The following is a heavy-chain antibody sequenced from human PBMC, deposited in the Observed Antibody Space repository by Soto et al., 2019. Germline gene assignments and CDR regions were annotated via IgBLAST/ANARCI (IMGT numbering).Heavy chain of an antibody. Sequence: PGGSLRLSCAASGFSFRNYGMHWVRRAPGKGLEWVAVISYEGSRISYAASVKGRFTISRDNSKNAVFLQMNRLTPDDTAVYSCAKDNGGGNFFLYFDLWGQGTLVTVSS. V-gene: IGHV3-30*18. CDR3: AKDNGGGNFFLYFDL. J-gene: IGHJ4*02. D-gene: IGHD2-15*01. CDR2: ISYEGSRI. CDR1: GFSFRNYG.